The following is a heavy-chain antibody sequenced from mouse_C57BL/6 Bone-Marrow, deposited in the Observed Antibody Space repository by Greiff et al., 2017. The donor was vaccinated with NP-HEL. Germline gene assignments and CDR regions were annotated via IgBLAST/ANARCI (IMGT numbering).Heavy chain of an antibody. D-gene: IGHD2-4*01. CDR1: GFSLSTFGLG. CDR2: IWWDDDK. CDR3: ARTGGFYYDYDGLYCDV. J-gene: IGHJ1*03. Sequence: QVTLKESGPGILQPSQTLSLTCSFSGFSLSTFGLGVGWIRQPSAKVLEWLAPIWWDDDKYYNPALKRRLTISQDTSKNQVFLKIAHVDTADTATYYCARTGGFYYDYDGLYCDVWGTGTTVTVSS. V-gene: IGHV8-8*01.